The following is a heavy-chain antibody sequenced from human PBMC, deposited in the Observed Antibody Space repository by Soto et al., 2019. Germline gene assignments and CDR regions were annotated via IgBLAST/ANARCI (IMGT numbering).Heavy chain of an antibody. J-gene: IGHJ6*02. CDR3: ARESGTGYSSGQGYGMDV. V-gene: IGHV1-18*01. D-gene: IGHD6-19*01. CDR1: GYTFTSYC. Sequence: QVQLVQSGAEVKKPGASVKVSCKASGYTFTSYCISWVRQAPGQVLEWMGWISAYNGNTNYAQKLQGRVTMTTDTSTSTAYMELRSLRSDDTAVYYCARESGTGYSSGQGYGMDVWGQGTTVTVSS. CDR2: ISAYNGNT.